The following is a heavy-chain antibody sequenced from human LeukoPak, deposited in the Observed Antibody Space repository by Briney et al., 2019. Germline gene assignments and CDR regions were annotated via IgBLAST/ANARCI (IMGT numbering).Heavy chain of an antibody. Sequence: ASVKVSCKASGYTFTGYYMHWVRQAPGQGLEWMGWINPNSGGTNYAQKFQGWVTMTRDTSISTAYMELSRLRSEDTAVYYCARDWFSDSSGYYPSPGFDYWGQGTLVTVSS. CDR1: GYTFTGYY. V-gene: IGHV1-2*04. D-gene: IGHD3-22*01. CDR2: INPNSGGT. CDR3: ARDWFSDSSGYYPSPGFDY. J-gene: IGHJ4*02.